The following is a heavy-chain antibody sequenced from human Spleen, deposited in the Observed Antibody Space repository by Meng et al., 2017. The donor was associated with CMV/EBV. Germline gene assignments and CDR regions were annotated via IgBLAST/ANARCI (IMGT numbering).Heavy chain of an antibody. Sequence: GGSLRLSCAASGFIFSRNWMHWVRQAPGKGLEWVSGINWNSVRIDYVDSVKGRFTISRDNAKKSLYLQINSPRPEDTAFYYCAKGGPDYNGWHYFDFWGQGALVTVSS. D-gene: IGHD3-10*01. CDR2: INWNSVRI. CDR1: GFIFSRNW. CDR3: AKGGPDYNGWHYFDF. V-gene: IGHV3-9*01. J-gene: IGHJ4*02.